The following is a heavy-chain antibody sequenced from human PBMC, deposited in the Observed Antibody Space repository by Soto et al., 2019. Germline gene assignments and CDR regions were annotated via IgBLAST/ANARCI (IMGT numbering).Heavy chain of an antibody. CDR1: GGSVSSGNYY. CDR3: ARREIQGPIDY. V-gene: IGHV4-61*01. Sequence: SETLSLTCTVSGGSVSSGNYYWSWIRQPPGKGLEWIGYFYYTGSINYNPSLKSRVTISIDASKNQFSLKLTSVTAVDTAVYYCARREIQGPIDYWGQGTLVTVSS. D-gene: IGHD1-26*01. J-gene: IGHJ4*02. CDR2: FYYTGSI.